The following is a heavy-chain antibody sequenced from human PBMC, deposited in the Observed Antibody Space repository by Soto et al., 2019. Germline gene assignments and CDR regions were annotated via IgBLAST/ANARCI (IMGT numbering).Heavy chain of an antibody. V-gene: IGHV3-74*01. CDR3: ARTYVPGIAGFDP. D-gene: IGHD1-1*01. Sequence: GGSLRLSCAASGFTFIKYFMHWGRQVPGEGLVWVSRMSGDGRTISYADSVKGRFTISRDNAKNTLYLQMNSLRVEDTAVYYCARTYVPGIAGFDPWGQGTLVTVSS. CDR2: MSGDGRTI. J-gene: IGHJ5*02. CDR1: GFTFIKYF.